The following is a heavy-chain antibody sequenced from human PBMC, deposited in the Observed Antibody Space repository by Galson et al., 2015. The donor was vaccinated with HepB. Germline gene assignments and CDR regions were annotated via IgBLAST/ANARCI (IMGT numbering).Heavy chain of an antibody. CDR3: ARGGSEVDTAMVSDY. CDR1: GYTFTGYY. Sequence: SVKVSCKASGYTFTGYYMHWVRQAPGQGLEWMGWINPNSGGTNYAQKFQGWVTMTRDTSISTAYMELSRLRSDDTAVYYCARGGSEVDTAMVSDYWGQGTLVTVSS. CDR2: INPNSGGT. V-gene: IGHV1-2*04. J-gene: IGHJ4*02. D-gene: IGHD5-18*01.